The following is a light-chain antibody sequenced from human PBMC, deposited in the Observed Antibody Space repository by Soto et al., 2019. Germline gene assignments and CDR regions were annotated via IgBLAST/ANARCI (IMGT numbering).Light chain of an antibody. V-gene: IGKV3-11*01. Sequence: EIVLTQSPATLSLSPGERATLSCRASQSVSSYLAWYQQKPGQAPRLLIYDASNRATGIPARFSGSGSGTDFTLSISGLEPEDSAVYYCQQYGNSLTFGGGTKVDI. J-gene: IGKJ4*01. CDR3: QQYGNSLT. CDR2: DAS. CDR1: QSVSSY.